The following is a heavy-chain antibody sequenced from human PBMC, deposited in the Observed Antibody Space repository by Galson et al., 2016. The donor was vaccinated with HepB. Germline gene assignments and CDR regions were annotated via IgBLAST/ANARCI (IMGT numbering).Heavy chain of an antibody. Sequence: SCKASGGPFNSYVITWVRQAPGQGLEWMGGIIPIFGTTNYAQKFQGRVTITADASTRTAYMELSSLRSEDTAVFYCARGTQLRGRVNFFDYWGQGTLVTVSS. CDR2: IIPIFGTT. CDR1: GGPFNSYV. D-gene: IGHD4-17*01. J-gene: IGHJ4*02. CDR3: ARGTQLRGRVNFFDY. V-gene: IGHV1-69*01.